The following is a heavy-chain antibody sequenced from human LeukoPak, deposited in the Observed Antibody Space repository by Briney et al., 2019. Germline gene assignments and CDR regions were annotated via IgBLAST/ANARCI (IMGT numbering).Heavy chain of an antibody. D-gene: IGHD1-26*01. CDR3: LFGLYSGTYHILDY. J-gene: IGHJ4*02. CDR2: IYSGGST. CDR1: GFTVNSYY. Sequence: PGGSLRLSCAASGFTVNSYYMSWVRRAPGKGLEWVSVIYSGGSTYYTDSVKGRFTISRDNSKNTLYLQMNSLRTEDTAAYYCLFGLYSGTYHILDYWGQGTLVTVSS. V-gene: IGHV3-66*02.